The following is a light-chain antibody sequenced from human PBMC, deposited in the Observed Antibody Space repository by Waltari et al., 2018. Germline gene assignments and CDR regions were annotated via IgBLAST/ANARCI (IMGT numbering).Light chain of an antibody. V-gene: IGLV1-51*02. CDR3: GTWDNNLSALV. CDR2: ETE. CDR1: TSNIGNNY. Sequence: QSVLTQPPSVSAAPGQKVTISCSGSTSNIGNNYVSLYPQLPGAAPKVFIYETEKRRSGIPDLFSGSKSGTSASLGITGLQTGDEAAYYCGTWDNNLSALVFGGGTRLTVL. J-gene: IGLJ2*01.